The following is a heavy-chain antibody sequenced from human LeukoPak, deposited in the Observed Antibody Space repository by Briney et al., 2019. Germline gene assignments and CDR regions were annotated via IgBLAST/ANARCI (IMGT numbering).Heavy chain of an antibody. J-gene: IGHJ4*02. D-gene: IGHD3-22*01. CDR1: GYTFTSYG. Sequence: ASVKVSCKASGYTFTSYGISWVRQAPGQGLEWMGWISAYNGNTNYAQKLQGRVTMTRDTSISTVYMELSSLRSDDTALYYCARDVDSSGYVGNWGQGTLVTVSS. CDR2: ISAYNGNT. CDR3: ARDVDSSGYVGN. V-gene: IGHV1-18*01.